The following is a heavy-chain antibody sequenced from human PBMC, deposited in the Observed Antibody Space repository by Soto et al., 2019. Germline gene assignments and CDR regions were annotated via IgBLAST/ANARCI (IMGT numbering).Heavy chain of an antibody. CDR2: ISAYNGNT. J-gene: IGHJ6*02. D-gene: IGHD3-22*01. V-gene: IGHV1-18*01. CDR1: GYTFTSYG. Sequence: ASVKVSCKASGYTFTSYGISWVRQAPGQGLEWMGWISAYNGNTNYAQKLQGRVTMTTDTSTSTAYMELRSLRSDDTAVYYCARPTPYYDDSSAPSSGYGMDVWGQGTTVTGSS. CDR3: ARPTPYYDDSSAPSSGYGMDV.